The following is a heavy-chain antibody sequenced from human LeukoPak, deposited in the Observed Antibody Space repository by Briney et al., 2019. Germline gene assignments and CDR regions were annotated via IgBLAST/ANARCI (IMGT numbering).Heavy chain of an antibody. J-gene: IGHJ4*02. CDR1: GYTFTGYY. CDR2: INPNSGGT. Sequence: ASVKVSCKASGYTFTGYYMHWVRQAPGQGLEWMGRINPNSGGTNYAQKFQGRVTMTRDTSISTAYMELSRLRSDDTAVYYCARDIVGATRSRSMFDYWGQGTLVTVSS. V-gene: IGHV1-2*06. D-gene: IGHD1-26*01. CDR3: ARDIVGATRSRSMFDY.